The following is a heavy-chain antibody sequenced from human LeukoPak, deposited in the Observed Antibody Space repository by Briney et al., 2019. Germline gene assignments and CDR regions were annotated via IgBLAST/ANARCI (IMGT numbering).Heavy chain of an antibody. J-gene: IGHJ5*02. CDR3: ARRTGTSWFDP. Sequence: SQTLSLTCTVSGGSISSGSYYWSWIRQPAGKGLEWIGRIYTSGSTNYNPSLKSRATISVDTSKNQFSLKLRSVTAADTAVYYCARRTGTSWFDPWGQGTLVTVSS. CDR2: IYTSGST. V-gene: IGHV4-61*02. CDR1: GGSISSGSYY. D-gene: IGHD1-1*01.